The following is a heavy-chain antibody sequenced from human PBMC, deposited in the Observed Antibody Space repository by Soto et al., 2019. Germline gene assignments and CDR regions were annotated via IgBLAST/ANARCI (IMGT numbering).Heavy chain of an antibody. CDR1: GFTFGDYG. Sequence: GGSLRLSCAASGFTFGDYGMNWVRQAPGKGLEWVSGINWNGGSTGYADSVKGRFTISRDNAKNSLYLQMNSLRAEDTALYYCARDPLRGESCQSAFDIWGQGTMVTVSS. D-gene: IGHD3-16*01. J-gene: IGHJ3*02. V-gene: IGHV3-20*04. CDR2: INWNGGST. CDR3: ARDPLRGESCQSAFDI.